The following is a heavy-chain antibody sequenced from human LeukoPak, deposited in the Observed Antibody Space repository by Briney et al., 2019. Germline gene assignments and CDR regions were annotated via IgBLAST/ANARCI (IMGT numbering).Heavy chain of an antibody. CDR2: INHSGST. D-gene: IGHD3-22*01. CDR3: ARGGGGVVVIYNY. V-gene: IGHV4-34*01. J-gene: IGHJ4*02. Sequence: SQTLSLTCAVYGGSFSGYYWSWIRQPPGKGLEWIGEINHSGSTNYNPSLKSRVTISVDTSKNQFSLKLSSVTAADTAVYYCARGGGGVVVIYNYWGRGTLVTVSS. CDR1: GGSFSGYY.